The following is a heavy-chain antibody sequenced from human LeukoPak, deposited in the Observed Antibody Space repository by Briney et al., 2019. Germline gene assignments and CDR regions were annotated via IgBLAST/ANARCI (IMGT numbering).Heavy chain of an antibody. CDR1: GFTFSSYA. Sequence: GGSLRLSCAASGFTFSSYAMSWVRQAPGKGLGWVSAISGSGGSTYYADSVKGRFTISRDNSKNTLYLQMNSLRAEDTAVYYCAEAPHYDILTSAYYFDYWGQGTLITVSS. J-gene: IGHJ4*02. D-gene: IGHD3-9*01. CDR3: AEAPHYDILTSAYYFDY. V-gene: IGHV3-23*01. CDR2: ISGSGGST.